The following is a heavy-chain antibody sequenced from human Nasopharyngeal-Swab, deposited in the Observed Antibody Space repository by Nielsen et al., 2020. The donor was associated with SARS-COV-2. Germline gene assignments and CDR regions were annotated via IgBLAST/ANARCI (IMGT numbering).Heavy chain of an antibody. CDR2: IEPSDSYT. Sequence: GGSLRLSGKGSGYSFTSYWISWVRQMPGKGLEWMGRIEPSDSYTNYSPSFQGHVTISADKSISTAYLQWSCLKASDTAMYSCAMAPAIIVGATTPSAFDIWGQGTIFTVSS. J-gene: IGHJ3*02. CDR3: AMAPAIIVGATTPSAFDI. D-gene: IGHD1-26*01. CDR1: GYSFTSYW. V-gene: IGHV5-10-1*01.